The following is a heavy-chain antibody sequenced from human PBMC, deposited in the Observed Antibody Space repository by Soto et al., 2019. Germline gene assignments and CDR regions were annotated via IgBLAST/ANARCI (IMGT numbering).Heavy chain of an antibody. CDR3: APLSVSLSGPYGIHV. D-gene: IGHD2-15*01. CDR1: GYSVTSSDYY. Sequence: SETLSLTCIVSGYSVTSSDYYWAWIRQPPGKGLEWIGSTFYSGLTYYNPSLKSRVTLSVDTSKNQFSVRLNSVTAADTAVYYCAPLSVSLSGPYGIHVWGQGTTVTVSS. J-gene: IGHJ6*02. CDR2: TFYSGLT. V-gene: IGHV4-39*01.